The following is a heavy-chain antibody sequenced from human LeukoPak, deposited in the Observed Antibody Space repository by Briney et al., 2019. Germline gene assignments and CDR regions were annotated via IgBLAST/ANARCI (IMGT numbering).Heavy chain of an antibody. CDR2: ISSSSSYI. J-gene: IGHJ4*02. D-gene: IGHD3-3*01. CDR1: GFTFSSYS. V-gene: IGHV3-21*01. CDR3: ARAALEWLSLDY. Sequence: GGSLRLSRAASGFTFSSYSMNWVRQALGEGLEWVSSISSSSSYIYYADLVKGRFTMCRDNAKNSLYLQMNSLRAEDTAVYYCARAALEWLSLDYWGQGTLVTVSS.